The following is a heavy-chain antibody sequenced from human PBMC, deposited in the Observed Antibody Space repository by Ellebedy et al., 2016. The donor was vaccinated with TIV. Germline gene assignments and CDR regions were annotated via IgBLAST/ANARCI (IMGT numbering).Heavy chain of an antibody. CDR2: ISDNGGST. CDR1: GFTFSRYA. CDR3: VKTGYSSGWGPDY. V-gene: IGHV3-64D*06. J-gene: IGHJ4*02. Sequence: LGGSLRLSCSASGFTFSRYAMQWVRQAPGKGLEYVSAISDNGGSTYYADSVKGRFTVSRDNSKNTLYLQMSSVGAEDTAVYYCVKTGYSSGWGPDYWGQGTLVTVSS. D-gene: IGHD6-19*01.